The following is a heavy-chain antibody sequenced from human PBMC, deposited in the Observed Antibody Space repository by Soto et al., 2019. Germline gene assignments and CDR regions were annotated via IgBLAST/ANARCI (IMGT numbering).Heavy chain of an antibody. J-gene: IGHJ6*02. CDR2: IWYDGSNK. D-gene: IGHD2-21*01. CDR3: ARAGGWGLVFHYGMDV. Sequence: QVQLVESGGGVVQPGRSLRLSCAASGFTFSSYGMHWVRQAPGKGLEWVAVIWYDGSNKYYADSVKGRFTISRDNSKNTLYLQMNSLRAEDTAVYYCARAGGWGLVFHYGMDVWGQGTTVTVSS. V-gene: IGHV3-33*01. CDR1: GFTFSSYG.